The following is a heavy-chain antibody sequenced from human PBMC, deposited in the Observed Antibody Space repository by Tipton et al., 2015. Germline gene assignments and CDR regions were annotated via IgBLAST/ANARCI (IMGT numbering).Heavy chain of an antibody. J-gene: IGHJ6*02. D-gene: IGHD6-19*01. Sequence: TLSLTCTVSGGSISSGGYYWSWIRQHPGKGLEGIGYIYYSGSTYYNPSLKSRVTISVDTSKNQFSLKLSSVTAADTAVYYCAKVTTGWLYYFYYGMDVWGQGTTVTVSS. CDR1: GGSISSGGYY. CDR3: AKVTTGWLYYFYYGMDV. CDR2: IYYSGST. V-gene: IGHV4-31*03.